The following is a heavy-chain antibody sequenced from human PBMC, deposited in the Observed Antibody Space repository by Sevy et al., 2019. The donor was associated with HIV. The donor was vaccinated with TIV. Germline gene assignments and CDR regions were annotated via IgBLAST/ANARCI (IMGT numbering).Heavy chain of an antibody. CDR1: GFTFINYA. CDR3: ARDLFRSSGYYYVNYFDY. J-gene: IGHJ4*02. V-gene: IGHV3-7*01. Sequence: GGSLRLSCAASGFTFINYAMTWVRQAPGKGLEWVANIKQDGSEKYYVDSVKGRFTISRDNAKNSLYLQMNSLRAEDTAVYYCARDLFRSSGYYYVNYFDYWGQGTLVTVSS. D-gene: IGHD3-22*01. CDR2: IKQDGSEK.